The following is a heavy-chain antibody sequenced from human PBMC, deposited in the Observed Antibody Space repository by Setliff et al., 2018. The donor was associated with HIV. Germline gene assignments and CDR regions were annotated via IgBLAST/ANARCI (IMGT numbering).Heavy chain of an antibody. J-gene: IGHJ6*02. CDR2: IYTSGST. CDR1: GGSISSGSYY. CDR3: ARLKGYDFWSGYYPYGMDV. D-gene: IGHD3-3*01. Sequence: SETLSLTCTVSGGSISSGSYYWSWIRQPAGKALEWIGRIYTSGSTNYNPSLESRVSISLDTSKNQFSLKLSSVTAADTAVYYCARLKGYDFWSGYYPYGMDVWGQGTAVTVSS. V-gene: IGHV4-61*02.